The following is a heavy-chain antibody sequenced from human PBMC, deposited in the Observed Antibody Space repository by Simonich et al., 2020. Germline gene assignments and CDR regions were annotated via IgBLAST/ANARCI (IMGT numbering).Heavy chain of an antibody. CDR3: ARGAYSSSSGDY. J-gene: IGHJ4*02. CDR1: GGSISSYY. Sequence: QVQLQESGPGLVKPSETLSLTCTVSGGSISSYYCGGIRQPAGKGLEWIGRIYTSGSTNYNPSLKSRVTISVDKSKNQFSLKLSSVTAADTAVYYCARGAYSSSSGDYWGQGTLVTVSS. CDR2: IYTSGST. V-gene: IGHV4-4*07. D-gene: IGHD6-6*01.